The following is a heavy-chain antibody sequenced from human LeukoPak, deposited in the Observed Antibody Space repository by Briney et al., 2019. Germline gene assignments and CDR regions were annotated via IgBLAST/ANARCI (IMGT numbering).Heavy chain of an antibody. D-gene: IGHD6-19*01. CDR2: ISSSSSYI. J-gene: IGHJ4*02. Sequence: PGGSLRLSCAASGFTFSSYSMNWVRQAPGKGLEWVSSISSSSSYIYYADSVKGRFTISRDNAKNSLYLQMNSLRAEDTAVYCCARSGAVAGHFDYWGEGTLVTVSS. CDR3: ARSGAVAGHFDY. V-gene: IGHV3-21*01. CDR1: GFTFSSYS.